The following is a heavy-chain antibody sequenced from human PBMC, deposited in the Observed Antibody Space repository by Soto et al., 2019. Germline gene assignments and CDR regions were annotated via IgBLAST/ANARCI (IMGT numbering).Heavy chain of an antibody. Sequence: QVQLQESGPGLVKPSETLSLTCTVSGGSVRSGSYYWCWIRLPPGKGLEWFGYTYYSGSTNYNPSLKSRVTISVDTSKNQFSLKLSAVTAADTAVYYCGSSRHYYDSSCPLDMQDAFDIWGQGTMVTVS. V-gene: IGHV4-61*01. D-gene: IGHD3-22*01. J-gene: IGHJ3*02. CDR1: GGSVRSGSYY. CDR2: TYYSGST. CDR3: GSSRHYYDSSCPLDMQDAFDI.